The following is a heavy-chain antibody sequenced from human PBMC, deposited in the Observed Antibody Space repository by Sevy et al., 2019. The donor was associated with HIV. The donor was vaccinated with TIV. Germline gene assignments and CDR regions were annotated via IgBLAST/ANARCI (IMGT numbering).Heavy chain of an antibody. CDR2: ISSSSSYI. J-gene: IGHJ4*02. CDR1: GFTFSSYS. Sequence: GGSLRLSCAASGFTFSSYSMNWVHQAPGKGLEWVSSISSSSSYIYYADSVKGRFTISGDNAKNSLYLQMNSLRAEDTAVYYCARESRIAVAVAVFDYWGQGTLVTVSS. V-gene: IGHV3-21*01. CDR3: ARESRIAVAVAVFDY. D-gene: IGHD6-19*01.